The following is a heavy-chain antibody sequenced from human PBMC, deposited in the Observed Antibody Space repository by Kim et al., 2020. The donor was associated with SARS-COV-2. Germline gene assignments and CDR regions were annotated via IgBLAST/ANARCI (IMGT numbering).Heavy chain of an antibody. D-gene: IGHD3-9*01. Sequence: ASVKVSCKASGYTFSSRGINWVRQAPGQGLEWMGWIDPNTRKPTYAQGFTGQFVFSLDTSVSTAYLQINSLKAEDTAVYYCAKGARTGYYDFWGQGTLVTVSS. V-gene: IGHV7-4-1*02. CDR3: AKGARTGYYDF. J-gene: IGHJ4*02. CDR1: GYTFSSRG. CDR2: IDPNTRKP.